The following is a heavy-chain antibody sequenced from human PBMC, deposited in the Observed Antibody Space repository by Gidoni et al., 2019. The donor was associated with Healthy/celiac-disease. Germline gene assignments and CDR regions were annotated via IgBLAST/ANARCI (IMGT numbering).Heavy chain of an antibody. CDR2: IYYSAST. J-gene: IGHJ6*02. D-gene: IGHD6-19*01. CDR1: GGSISSYY. CDR3: APDRSSGRGGIYSYYYGLDV. Sequence: QVQLQQTGPGLGKPSQTLSLTCTVSGGSISSYYWSWIRQPPGKGLEWIGFIYYSASTTYTPSPTRRVPISVYTSTSQFSLPLRSVPAAAPAVYSCAPDRSSGRGGIYSYYYGLDVWGHGPTVTVSS. V-gene: IGHV4-59*01.